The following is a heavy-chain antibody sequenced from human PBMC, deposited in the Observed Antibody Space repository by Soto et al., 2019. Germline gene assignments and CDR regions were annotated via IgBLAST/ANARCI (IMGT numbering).Heavy chain of an antibody. V-gene: IGHV1-3*01. D-gene: IGHD2-15*01. CDR2: INAGNGNT. Sequence: ASVKVSCKASGYTFTSYAMHWVRQAPGQRLEWMGWINAGNGNTKYSQKFQGRVTITRDTSASTAYMELSSLRSEDTAVYYCARSRRYCSGGSCYSTPFFDYWGQGTLVTVSS. CDR1: GYTFTSYA. J-gene: IGHJ4*02. CDR3: ARSRRYCSGGSCYSTPFFDY.